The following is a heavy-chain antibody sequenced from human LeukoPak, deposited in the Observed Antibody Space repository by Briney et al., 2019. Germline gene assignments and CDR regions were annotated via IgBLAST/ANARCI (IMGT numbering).Heavy chain of an antibody. CDR1: GYTLTELS. D-gene: IGHD4-17*01. CDR3: ATTYPSSTVTTTGPYGMDV. CDR2: FDPEDGET. Sequence: ASVKVSCKVSGYTLTELSMHWVRQAPGKGLEWMGGFDPEDGETIYAQKFQGRVTMTEDTSTDTAYMELSSLRSEDTAVYYCATTYPSSTVTTTGPYGMDVWGQGTTVTVS. J-gene: IGHJ6*02. V-gene: IGHV1-24*01.